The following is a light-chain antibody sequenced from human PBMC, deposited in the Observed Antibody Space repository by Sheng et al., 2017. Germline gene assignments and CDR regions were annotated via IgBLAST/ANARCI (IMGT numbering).Light chain of an antibody. J-gene: IGKJ2*03. CDR2: GAS. Sequence: EIVLTQSPDTLSLSPGERATLSCRASQSFGKNYLAWYQQKPGQAPRLLISGASTRATGIPDRFSGSGSGTDFTLTVSSLEPEDFAVYYCQQRSKWPGSFGQGTKLEI. CDR1: QSFGKNY. V-gene: IGKV3D-20*02. CDR3: QQRSKWPGS.